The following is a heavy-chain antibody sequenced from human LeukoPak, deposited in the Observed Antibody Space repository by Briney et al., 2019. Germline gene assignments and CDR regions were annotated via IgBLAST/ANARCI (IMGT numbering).Heavy chain of an antibody. CDR2: ISSSGSTI. V-gene: IGHV3-11*04. CDR3: AELGIAMIGGV. J-gene: IGHJ6*04. CDR1: GFTFSNAW. Sequence: PGGSLRLSCAASGFTFSNAWMSWVRQAPGKGLEWVSYISSSGSTIYYADSVKGRFTISRDNAKNSLYLQMNSLRAEDTAVYYCAELGIAMIGGVWGKGTTVTISS. D-gene: IGHD3-10*02.